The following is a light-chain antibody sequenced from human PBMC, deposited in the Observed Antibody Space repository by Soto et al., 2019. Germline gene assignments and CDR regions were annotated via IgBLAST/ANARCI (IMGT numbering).Light chain of an antibody. Sequence: QSVLTQPASVSGSPGQSISISRTGTSSDVGAYNYVSWYQHHPGKAPRLMISEVTNRPSGVSNRFSGSKSGNSASLTISGLQADDEADYYCSSYTGSSTLYVFGTGTKLTVL. CDR3: SSYTGSSTLYV. J-gene: IGLJ1*01. CDR2: EVT. CDR1: SSDVGAYNY. V-gene: IGLV2-14*01.